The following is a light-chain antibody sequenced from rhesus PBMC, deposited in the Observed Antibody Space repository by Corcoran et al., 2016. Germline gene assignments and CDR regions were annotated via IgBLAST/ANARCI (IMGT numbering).Light chain of an antibody. CDR1: QSVSSY. V-gene: IGKV3-53*02. Sequence: QVILTQSPATLSLSPGERATLSCRASQSVSSYLAWYQQKPGQAPKLLIYGASSRATGIPDRVSGSGSGTEFTLTNSSLEPEDFAVYYCQKYSSSPYSFGQGTKVEIK. CDR3: QKYSSSPYS. J-gene: IGKJ2*01. CDR2: GAS.